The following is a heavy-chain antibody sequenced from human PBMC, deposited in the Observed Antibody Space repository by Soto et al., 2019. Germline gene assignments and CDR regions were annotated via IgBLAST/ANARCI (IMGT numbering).Heavy chain of an antibody. CDR2: INPSGGST. D-gene: IGHD2-15*01. CDR1: GYTFTSYY. J-gene: IGHJ5*02. Sequence: QVQLVQSGAEVKKPGASVKVSCKASGYTFTSYYMHWVRQAPGQGLEWMGIINPSGGSTSYAQKFQGRVTMTRDTSTSTVYMELSSLRSEDTAVYYCARDRAVAVPYNWFDPWGQGPLVTVSS. V-gene: IGHV1-46*01. CDR3: ARDRAVAVPYNWFDP.